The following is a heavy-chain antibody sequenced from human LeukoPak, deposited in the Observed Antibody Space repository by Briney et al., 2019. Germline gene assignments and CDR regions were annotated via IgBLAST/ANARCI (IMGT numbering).Heavy chain of an antibody. D-gene: IGHD3-22*01. V-gene: IGHV3-30*03. J-gene: IGHJ4*02. CDR3: ARDRTRYYDSSGYYASNY. CDR2: ISYDGTNK. Sequence: PGGSLRLSCAASGFTFRSYGMHWVRQAPGKGLEWVAVISYDGTNKYYADSVKGRFTISRDNSKNSLYLQMNSLRAEDTAVYYCARDRTRYYDSSGYYASNYWGQGTLVTVSS. CDR1: GFTFRSYG.